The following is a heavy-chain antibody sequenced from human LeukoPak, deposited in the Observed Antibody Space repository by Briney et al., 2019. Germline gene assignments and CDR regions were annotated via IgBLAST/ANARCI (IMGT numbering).Heavy chain of an antibody. CDR2: ISSNGGST. CDR1: GFTLSNYS. V-gene: IGHV3-64D*06. J-gene: IGHJ4*02. CDR3: VKGPFDY. Sequence: PGGSLRLSCAASGFTLSNYSMNWVRQAPGKGLEYVSAISSNGGSTYYADSVKGRFTISRDNSKNTLYLQMSSLRAEDTAVYYCVKGPFDYWGQGTLATVSS.